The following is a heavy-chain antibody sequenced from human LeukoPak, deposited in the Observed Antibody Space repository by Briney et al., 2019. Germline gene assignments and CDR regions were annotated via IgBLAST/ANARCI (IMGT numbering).Heavy chain of an antibody. Sequence: GGSLRLSCAASGFTFSSSAMSWVRQAPGKGLEWVSAISNNGGYTYYADSVQGRFTISRDNSKSTLCLQMNSLRAEDTAVYYCARAGSNWNYVYWGQGTLVTVSS. D-gene: IGHD1-7*01. V-gene: IGHV3-23*01. CDR1: GFTFSSSA. J-gene: IGHJ4*02. CDR3: ARAGSNWNYVY. CDR2: ISNNGGYT.